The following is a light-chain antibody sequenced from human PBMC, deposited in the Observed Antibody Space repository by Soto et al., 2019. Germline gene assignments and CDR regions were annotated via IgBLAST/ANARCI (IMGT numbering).Light chain of an antibody. CDR1: TSDIGAYNY. J-gene: IGLJ1*01. Sequence: QSVLTQPASVSGSPGQSITISCTGTTSDIGAYNYVSWYQQHAGNAPKLIIYEDSHQPSGVSPRFSGSKSGNTAFLTISGLQAEVEALYYCYSSTGITTLVFAGGINVYVL. CDR2: EDS. CDR3: YSSTGITTLV. V-gene: IGLV2-14*01.